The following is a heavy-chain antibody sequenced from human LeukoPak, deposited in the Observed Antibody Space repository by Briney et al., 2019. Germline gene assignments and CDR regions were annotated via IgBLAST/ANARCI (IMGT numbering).Heavy chain of an antibody. CDR2: IWYDGSNK. J-gene: IGHJ4*02. V-gene: IGHV3-33*01. CDR1: GFTFSNYG. CDR3: AGNYGPYYFDY. Sequence: GGSLRLSCAASGFTFSNYGMHGVRQAPGKGLEWVAVIWYDGSNKYYADSVKGRFTISRDNSKNTLYLQMNSLRAEDTAVYYCAGNYGPYYFDYWGQGTLVTVSS. D-gene: IGHD3-10*01.